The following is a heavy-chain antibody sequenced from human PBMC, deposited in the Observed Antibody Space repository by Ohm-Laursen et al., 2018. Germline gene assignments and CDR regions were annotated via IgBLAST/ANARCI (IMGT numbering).Heavy chain of an antibody. CDR1: GFTFSTYW. CDR2: VNEDASKK. V-gene: IGHV3-7*01. CDR3: VKDAGGTYDY. Sequence: GSLRLSCAATGFTFSTYWMFWVRQAPGKGLEWVASVNEDASKKYYVDSVKGRFTISRDNGKNSLYLQMNSLRAEDTAVYYCVKDAGGTYDYWGQGTLVTVSS. J-gene: IGHJ4*02.